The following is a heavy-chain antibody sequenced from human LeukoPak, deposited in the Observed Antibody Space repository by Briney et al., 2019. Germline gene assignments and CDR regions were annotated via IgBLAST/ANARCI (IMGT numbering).Heavy chain of an antibody. J-gene: IGHJ4*02. CDR2: MNPNSGNT. V-gene: IGHV1-8*01. CDR3: TRGVNWHGRAMVLFDS. Sequence: GSVKLSCKASGYTFTKHAINWGRQAPGQRHEWMGWMNPNSGNTGYLQKFHGRVTLTRDTCMSTAFMELKSLTSEDTAVYYCTRGVNWHGRAMVLFDSWGQGSLVTVSA. CDR1: GYTFTKHA. D-gene: IGHD5-18*01.